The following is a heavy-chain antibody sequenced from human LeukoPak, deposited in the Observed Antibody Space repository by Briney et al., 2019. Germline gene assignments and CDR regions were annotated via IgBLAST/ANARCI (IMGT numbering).Heavy chain of an antibody. CDR2: ISRISHYI. J-gene: IGHJ3*02. CDR1: GFTFRSYS. V-gene: IGHV3-21*01. Sequence: GGSLRLSCAPSGFTFRSYSMNWVRQAPGKGLEWVSTISRISHYIYYADSVKGRFTISRDNAMNSLYLQMNSLRAEDTAVYYCSRDSGRGPPEAFDIWGQGTMVTVSS. CDR3: SRDSGRGPPEAFDI. D-gene: IGHD2-15*01.